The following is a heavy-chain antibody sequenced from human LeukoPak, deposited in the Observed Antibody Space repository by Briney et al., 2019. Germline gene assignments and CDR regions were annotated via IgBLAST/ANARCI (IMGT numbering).Heavy chain of an antibody. CDR2: IYNSGST. V-gene: IGHV4-38-2*02. CDR3: ARERGIEHSEIAAAGYFDY. CDR1: GYSISSGYY. Sequence: PSETLSLTCTVSGYSISSGYYWGWIRQPPGKGLEWIGSIYNSGSTYYNPSLKSRVTISVVTSKNQFSLKLSSVTAADTAVYYCARERGIEHSEIAAAGYFDYWGQGTLVTVSS. J-gene: IGHJ4*02. D-gene: IGHD6-13*01.